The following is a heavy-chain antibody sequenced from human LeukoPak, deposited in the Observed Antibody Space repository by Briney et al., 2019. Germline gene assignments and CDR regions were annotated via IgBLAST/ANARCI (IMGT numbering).Heavy chain of an antibody. Sequence: SETLSLTCTVSGGSISSYYWSWTRQPAGKGLEWIGRIYTSGSTNYNPSLKSRVTMSVDTSKNQFSLKLSSVTAADTAVYYCARTPYGGRPHDYGMDVWGQGTTVTVSS. CDR1: GGSISSYY. J-gene: IGHJ6*02. CDR3: ARTPYGGRPHDYGMDV. V-gene: IGHV4-4*07. CDR2: IYTSGST. D-gene: IGHD4-23*01.